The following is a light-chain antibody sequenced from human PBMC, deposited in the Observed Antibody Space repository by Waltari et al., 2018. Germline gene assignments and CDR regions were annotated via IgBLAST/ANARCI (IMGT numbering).Light chain of an antibody. CDR1: QNIYRN. CDR2: DAS. J-gene: IGKJ3*01. V-gene: IGKV1D-13*01. Sequence: IQMTQSPSALSASVGDRVTISCRASQNIYRNLAWYQQKPGKAPKLLIFDASTLESAIPSRFSGTGSGTDFTLTIRGLQPEDSARYYCQHYYDNPFTFGPGTKLDIK. CDR3: QHYYDNPFT.